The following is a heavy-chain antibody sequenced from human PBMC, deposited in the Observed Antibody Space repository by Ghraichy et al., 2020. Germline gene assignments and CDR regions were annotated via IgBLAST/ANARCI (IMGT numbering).Heavy chain of an antibody. CDR2: ISGVGGSA. Sequence: GGSLRLSCAASGFSFSRYAMSWVRQVPGKGLEWVSTISGVGGSAYYADSVKGRFSISRDNSKDTLYLQMNSLRAEDTAVYYCAKEANGDSRPAYFQEWGQGTLVSVSS. J-gene: IGHJ1*01. CDR3: AKEANGDSRPAYFQE. D-gene: IGHD4-17*01. V-gene: IGHV3-23*01. CDR1: GFSFSRYA.